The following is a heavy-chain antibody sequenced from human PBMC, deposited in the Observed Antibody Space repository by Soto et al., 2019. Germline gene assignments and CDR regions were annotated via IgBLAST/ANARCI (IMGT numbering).Heavy chain of an antibody. V-gene: IGHV3-30-3*01. J-gene: IGHJ4*02. Sequence: QVQLVESGGGVVQPGRSLRLSCAASGFTFSSYAMHWVRQAPGKGLEWVAVISYDGSNKYYEDSVKGRFTISRNNSKNTLSLQMNSRRAEDTAVYYCSRNLGGCSGGSCLNHYYLSYWGQGTLGAVSS. D-gene: IGHD2-15*01. CDR2: ISYDGSNK. CDR1: GFTFSSYA. CDR3: SRNLGGCSGGSCLNHYYLSY.